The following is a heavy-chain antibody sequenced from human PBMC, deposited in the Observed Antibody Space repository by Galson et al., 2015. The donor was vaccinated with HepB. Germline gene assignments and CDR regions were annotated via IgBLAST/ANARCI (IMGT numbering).Heavy chain of an antibody. J-gene: IGHJ4*02. CDR2: ISDSGGNT. Sequence: SLRLSCAASGFTSSSYAIGWVRQAPGKGLEWVSGISDSGGNTYYADSVKGRFTISRDNSKNMLYVQMNSLRAEDTAVYYCATYCAGAWCRALDDYWGQGTLVTVSS. CDR1: GFTSSSYA. CDR3: ATYCAGAWCRALDDY. D-gene: IGHD2-21*01. V-gene: IGHV3-23*01.